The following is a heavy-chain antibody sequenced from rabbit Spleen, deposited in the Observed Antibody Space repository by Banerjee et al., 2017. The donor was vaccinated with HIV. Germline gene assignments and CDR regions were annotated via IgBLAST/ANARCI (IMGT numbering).Heavy chain of an antibody. J-gene: IGHJ4*01. V-gene: IGHV1S40*01. CDR2: IVTGSGST. Sequence: QSLEESGGDLVKPGASLTLTCTASGFSFSNDYWIHWVRQAPGKGLEWIACIVTGSGSTYYASWAKGRFTISKTSSTTVTLQMTSLTAADTATYFCARDLTYSAGGHAHLWGQGTLVTVS. CDR1: GFSFSNDYW. D-gene: IGHD7-1*01. CDR3: ARDLTYSAGGHAHL.